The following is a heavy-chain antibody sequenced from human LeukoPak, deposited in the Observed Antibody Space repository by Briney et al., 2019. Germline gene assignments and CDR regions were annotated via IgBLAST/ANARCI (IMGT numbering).Heavy chain of an antibody. V-gene: IGHV1-2*02. CDR2: IYPDNGNT. D-gene: IGHD6-6*01. CDR1: GYNFNVFH. CDR3: ARFSPYSSSSGGAY. J-gene: IGHJ4*02. Sequence: ASVKVSCKASGYNFNVFHIHWVRQAPGQGLEWMGRIYPDNGNTDYAQNFHGRVTMTRDTSVSTAYMELSRLRSDDTAVYFCARFSPYSSSSGGAYWGQGTLVTVPS.